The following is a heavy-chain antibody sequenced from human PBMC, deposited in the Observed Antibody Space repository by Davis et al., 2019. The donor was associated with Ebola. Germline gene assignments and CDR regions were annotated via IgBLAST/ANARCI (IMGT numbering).Heavy chain of an antibody. CDR3: AIECSTVTTVWFDP. Sequence: ASVKVSCKASGYTFTSYGISWVRQAPGQGLEWMGWISAYNGNTNYAQKLQGRVTMTTDTSTSTAYMELGRLRSDDTAVYYCAIECSTVTTVWFDPWGQGTLVTVSS. D-gene: IGHD4-11*01. J-gene: IGHJ5*02. CDR2: ISAYNGNT. CDR1: GYTFTSYG. V-gene: IGHV1-18*04.